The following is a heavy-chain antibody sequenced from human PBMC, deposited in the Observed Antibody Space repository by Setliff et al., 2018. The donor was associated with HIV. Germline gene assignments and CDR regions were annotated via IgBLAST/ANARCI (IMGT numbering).Heavy chain of an antibody. CDR3: ARDTYDSRGYFFGY. CDR2: LYYSGNT. Sequence: PSETLSLTCTVSGDSVSSNTYYWGWIRQPPGKGLEWIASLYYSGNTYYNPSLKSRVTISKDTSKNQFSLHLSSVTAADTAVYYCARDTYDSRGYFFGYWGQGTLVTVSS. CDR1: GDSVSSNTYY. V-gene: IGHV4-39*07. D-gene: IGHD3-22*01. J-gene: IGHJ4*02.